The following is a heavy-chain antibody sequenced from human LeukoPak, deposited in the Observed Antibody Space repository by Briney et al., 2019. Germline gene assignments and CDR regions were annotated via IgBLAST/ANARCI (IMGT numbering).Heavy chain of an antibody. CDR2: INAGNGNT. CDR3: ARVLRSGMATLVSLGY. V-gene: IGHV1-3*01. J-gene: IGHJ4*02. D-gene: IGHD5-24*01. CDR1: GYTFTSYA. Sequence: ASVKVSRKASGYTFTSYAMHWVRQAPGQRLEWMGWINAGNGNTKYSQKFQGRVTITRDTSASTAYMELSSLRSEDTAVYYCARVLRSGMATLVSLGYWGQGTLVTVSS.